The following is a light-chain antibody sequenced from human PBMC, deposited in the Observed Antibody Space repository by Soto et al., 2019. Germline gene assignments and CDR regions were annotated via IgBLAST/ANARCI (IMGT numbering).Light chain of an antibody. J-gene: IGKJ1*01. Sequence: EIVLTQSPATLSLSPGERATLSCRASQSVSSYLALYQQKPGQAPRLLIYDASNRATGIPARFSGSGSGTHFTLTMSTLEPEDFSCYYWQQRSNWPQWFGQGTKVDI. CDR2: DAS. CDR3: QQRSNWPQW. CDR1: QSVSSY. V-gene: IGKV3-11*01.